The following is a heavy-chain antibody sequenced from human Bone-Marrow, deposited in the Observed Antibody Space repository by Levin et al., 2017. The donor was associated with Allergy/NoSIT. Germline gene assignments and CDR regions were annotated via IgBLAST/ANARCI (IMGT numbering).Heavy chain of an antibody. CDR1: GYTFTDYY. J-gene: IGHJ3*02. D-gene: IGHD3-22*01. Sequence: PGVSLRLSCKASGYTFTDYYMNWVRQAPGQGLEWMGWINPNSGGTNYAQKFQGRVTMTRDTSISTAYMELSGLRSDDTAVYYCARDPDYYDRAFDIWGQGTMVTVSS. CDR3: ARDPDYYDRAFDI. CDR2: INPNSGGT. V-gene: IGHV1-2*02.